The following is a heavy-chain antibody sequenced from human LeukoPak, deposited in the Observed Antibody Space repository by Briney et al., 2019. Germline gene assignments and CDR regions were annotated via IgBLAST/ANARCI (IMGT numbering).Heavy chain of an antibody. D-gene: IGHD2-21*02. J-gene: IGHJ4*02. CDR2: IIPIFGTA. CDR3: ARGPLVVTAIPFLDY. CDR1: GGTFSSYA. Sequence: GASVKVSCKASGGTFSSYAISWVRQAPGQGLEWMGRIIPIFGTANYAQKFQGRVAITTDESTSTAYMELSSLRSEDMAVYYCARGPLVVTAIPFLDYWGQGTLVTVSS. V-gene: IGHV1-69*05.